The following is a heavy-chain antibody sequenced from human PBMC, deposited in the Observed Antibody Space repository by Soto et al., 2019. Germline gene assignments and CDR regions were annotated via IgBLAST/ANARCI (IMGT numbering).Heavy chain of an antibody. Sequence: GGSLRLSCAASGFTFSSYGMHWVRQAPGKGLEWVAVISYDGSNKYYADSVKGRFTISRDNSKNTLYLQMNSLRAEDAAVYYCAKDPYGKGCTLLYDFWSGYYDYWGQGTLVTVSS. CDR2: ISYDGSNK. CDR3: AKDPYGKGCTLLYDFWSGYYDY. V-gene: IGHV3-30*18. D-gene: IGHD3-3*01. CDR1: GFTFSSYG. J-gene: IGHJ4*02.